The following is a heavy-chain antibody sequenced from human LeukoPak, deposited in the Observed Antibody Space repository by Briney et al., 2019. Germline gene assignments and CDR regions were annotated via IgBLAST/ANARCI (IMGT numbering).Heavy chain of an antibody. V-gene: IGHV1-8*03. D-gene: IGHD1-26*01. CDR1: GYTFTSYD. J-gene: IGHJ5*02. CDR2: MNPNSGNT. CDR3: ARGSGSRAHYNWFDP. Sequence: ASVKVSCKASGYTFTSYDINWVRQATGQGLEWMGWMNPNSGNTGYAQKFQGRVTITRNTSISTAYMELSSLRSEDTAVYYCARGSGSRAHYNWFDPWGQGTLVTVPS.